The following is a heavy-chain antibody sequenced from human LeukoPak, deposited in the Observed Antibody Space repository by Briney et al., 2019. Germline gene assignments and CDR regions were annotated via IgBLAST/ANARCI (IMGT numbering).Heavy chain of an antibody. CDR3: ARVGSSSWYPGDY. Sequence: KPSETLSLTCNVSGGSISSSSYYWGWIRQPPGKGLEWIGSIYYSGSTYYNPSLKSRVTISVDTSKNQFSLKLSSVTAADTAVYYCARVGSSSWYPGDYWGQGTLVTVSS. CDR1: GGSISSSSYY. V-gene: IGHV4-39*07. J-gene: IGHJ4*02. CDR2: IYYSGST. D-gene: IGHD6-13*01.